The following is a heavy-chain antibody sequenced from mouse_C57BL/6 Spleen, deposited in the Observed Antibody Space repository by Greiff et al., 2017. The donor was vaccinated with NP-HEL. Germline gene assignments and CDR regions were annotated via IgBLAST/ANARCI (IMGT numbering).Heavy chain of an antibody. Sequence: EVKLQESGPGLVKPSQSLSLTCSVTGYSITSGYYWNWIRQFPGNKLEWMGYISYDGSNNYNPSLKNRISITRDTSKNQFFLKLNSVTTEDTATYYCARGGYSLFAYWGQGTLVTVSA. J-gene: IGHJ3*01. V-gene: IGHV3-6*01. CDR3: ARGGYSLFAY. D-gene: IGHD2-3*01. CDR2: ISYDGSN. CDR1: GYSITSGYY.